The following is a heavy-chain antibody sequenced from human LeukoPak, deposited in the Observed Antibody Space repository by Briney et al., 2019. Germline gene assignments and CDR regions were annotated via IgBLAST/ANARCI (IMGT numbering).Heavy chain of an antibody. J-gene: IGHJ3*02. CDR1: GGSISSYY. V-gene: IGHV4-59*01. CDR2: IYYSGST. CDR3: AKDRGDYVPLGAFDI. Sequence: SETLSLTCTVSGGSISSYYWSWIRQPPGKGLEWIGYIYYSGSTNYNPSLKSRVTISVDTSKNQFSLKLSSVTAADTAVYYCAKDRGDYVPLGAFDIWGQGTMVTVSS. D-gene: IGHD4-17*01.